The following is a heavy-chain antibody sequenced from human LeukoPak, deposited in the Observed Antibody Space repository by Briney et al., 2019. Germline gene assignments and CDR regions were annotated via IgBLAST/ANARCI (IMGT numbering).Heavy chain of an antibody. CDR2: ISASGDST. CDR3: ARGTPGDPSNFDY. Sequence: GGSLRLSCAASGFTFSSSAMNWVRQAPGKGLEWVSRISASGDSTYYGDSVKGRFTISRDNSKNTVYLQMNSLRAEDTAVYYYARGTPGDPSNFDYWGQGTLVTVSS. CDR1: GFTFSSSA. V-gene: IGHV3-23*01. J-gene: IGHJ4*02. D-gene: IGHD7-27*01.